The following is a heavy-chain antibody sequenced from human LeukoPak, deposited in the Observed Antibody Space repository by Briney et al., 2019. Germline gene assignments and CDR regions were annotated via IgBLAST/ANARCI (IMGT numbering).Heavy chain of an antibody. CDR1: GFTFSTYA. Sequence: GGSLRLSCATSGFTFSTYAMNWVRQAPGKGLEWVSAISGSGGRTYYADFLKGRFTISRDNSKNTLYLQMNSLRAEDTAVYYCAKESYIAVAPQGVDYWGQGTLVTVSS. J-gene: IGHJ4*02. D-gene: IGHD6-19*01. V-gene: IGHV3-23*01. CDR2: ISGSGGRT. CDR3: AKESYIAVAPQGVDY.